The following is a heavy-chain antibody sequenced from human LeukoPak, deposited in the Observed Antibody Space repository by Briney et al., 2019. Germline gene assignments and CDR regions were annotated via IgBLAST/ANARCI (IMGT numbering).Heavy chain of an antibody. CDR2: IYTSGST. V-gene: IGHV4-4*07. D-gene: IGHD5-18*01. CDR1: GGSISSYY. CDR3: AREDTAMVPTDAFDI. Sequence: SETLSLTCTVSGGSISSYYWSWIRQPAGKGLEWIGRIYTSGSTNYNPSLKSRVTMSVDTSKNQFSLKLSSVTAADTAVYYCAREDTAMVPTDAFDIWGQGTMVTVSS. J-gene: IGHJ3*02.